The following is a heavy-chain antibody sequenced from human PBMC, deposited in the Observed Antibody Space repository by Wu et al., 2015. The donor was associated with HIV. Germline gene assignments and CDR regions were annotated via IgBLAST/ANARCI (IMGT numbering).Heavy chain of an antibody. Sequence: QVQLVQSGAEVKKPGASVKVSCKASGHTFTGYYMHWVRQAPGQGLEWMGWINPNSGGTNYAQKFQGRVTMTRDTSSSTAYMELSRPRSDDTAVYYCARDLGLGYCSSTSCYFYYYYYMDVWGKGPTVTVSS. CDR1: GHTFTGYY. V-gene: IGHV1-2*02. CDR2: INPNSGGT. J-gene: IGHJ6*03. CDR3: ARDLGLGYCSSTSCYFYYYYYMDV. D-gene: IGHD2-2*01.